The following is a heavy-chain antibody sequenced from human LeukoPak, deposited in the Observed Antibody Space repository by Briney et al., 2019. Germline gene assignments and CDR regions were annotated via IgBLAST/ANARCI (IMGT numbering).Heavy chain of an antibody. Sequence: SETLSLTCTVSSGSISSYYWSWIRQPPGKGLEWIGEINHSGSTNYNPSLKSRVTISVDTSKNQFSLKLSSVTAADTAVYYCAREDRVWGSYRPMAFDYWGQGTLVTVSS. D-gene: IGHD3-16*02. CDR3: AREDRVWGSYRPMAFDY. V-gene: IGHV4-34*01. CDR2: INHSGST. J-gene: IGHJ4*02. CDR1: SGSISSYY.